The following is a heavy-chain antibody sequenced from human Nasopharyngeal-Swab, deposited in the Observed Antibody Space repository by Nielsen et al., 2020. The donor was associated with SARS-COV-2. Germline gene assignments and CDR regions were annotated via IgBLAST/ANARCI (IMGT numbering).Heavy chain of an antibody. CDR1: GGSLSGYY. CDR2: AEQSGFT. J-gene: IGHJ4*02. V-gene: IGHV4-34*01. CDR3: ARTFCTTSSCSYYFDS. D-gene: IGHD2-2*01. Sequence: SQTLSPTCAVYGGSLSGYYWTWIRQLPGKGLEWMGEAEQSGFTKYNPSLKSRVSISLDTSKNQVSLKVSSVTAADTAVYYCARTFCTTSSCSYYFDSWGQGNLVTVSS.